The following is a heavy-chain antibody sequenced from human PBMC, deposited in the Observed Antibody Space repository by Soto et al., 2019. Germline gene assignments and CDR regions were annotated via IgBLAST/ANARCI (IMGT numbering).Heavy chain of an antibody. D-gene: IGHD5-18*01. V-gene: IGHV3-33*01. Sequence: GGSLRLSCAASGFSFSTYGMQWVRQAPGKGLEWVAEIWYDGSNDFYSDSVKGRFTISRDNAKNTLFLQMNSLRAEDTAMYYCGRGYNYADYWGQGTQVTVSS. J-gene: IGHJ4*02. CDR3: GRGYNYADY. CDR1: GFSFSTYG. CDR2: IWYDGSND.